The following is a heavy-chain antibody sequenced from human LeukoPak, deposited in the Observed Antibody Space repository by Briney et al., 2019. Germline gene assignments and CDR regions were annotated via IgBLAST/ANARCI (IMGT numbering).Heavy chain of an antibody. CDR1: GYTFTSYG. Sequence: GASVKVSCKASGYTFTSYGISWVRQAPGQGLEWMGWISAYNGNTNYAQKLQGRVTMTTDTSTSTAYMELRSLRSDDTAVYYCARGESGTTPLYYYYYMDVWGKGTTVTVSS. CDR2: ISAYNGNT. CDR3: ARGESGTTPLYYYYYMDV. V-gene: IGHV1-18*01. J-gene: IGHJ6*03. D-gene: IGHD1-7*01.